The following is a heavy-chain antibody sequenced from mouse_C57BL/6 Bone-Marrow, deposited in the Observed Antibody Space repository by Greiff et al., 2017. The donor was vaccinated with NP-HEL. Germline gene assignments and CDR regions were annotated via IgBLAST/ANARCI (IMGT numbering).Heavy chain of an antibody. J-gene: IGHJ2*01. Sequence: EVKLMESGGGLVKPGGSLKLSCAASGFTFSSYAMSWVRQTPEKRLEWVATISDGGSYTYYPDNVKGRFTISRDNAKNNLYLQMSHLKSEDTAMYYCARDPSLYYGSSLDYWGQGTTLTVSS. CDR2: ISDGGSYT. CDR3: ARDPSLYYGSSLDY. CDR1: GFTFSSYA. D-gene: IGHD1-1*01. V-gene: IGHV5-4*01.